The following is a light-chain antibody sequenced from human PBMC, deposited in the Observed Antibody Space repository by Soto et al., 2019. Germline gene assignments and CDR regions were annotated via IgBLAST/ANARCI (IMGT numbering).Light chain of an antibody. CDR2: GAS. CDR3: HQYGRAPAWT. V-gene: IGKV3-20*01. CDR1: QSISSSY. J-gene: IGKJ1*01. Sequence: EIVLTQSPGTLSLFPGERATLSCRASQSISSSYLAWYQQKPGQAPRLLIHGASNRATGIPDRFSGAGSGTDLPLTISRLEPEVFAVYYCHQYGRAPAWTFGQGTKVEIK.